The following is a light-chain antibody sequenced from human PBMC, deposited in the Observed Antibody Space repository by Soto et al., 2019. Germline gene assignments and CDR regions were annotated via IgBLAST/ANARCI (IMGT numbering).Light chain of an antibody. CDR3: SSFTTLSTYV. V-gene: IGLV2-14*01. CDR1: SSDIGAYNS. J-gene: IGLJ1*01. CDR2: EVN. Sequence: QSALTQPASVSGSPGQSITISCTGTSSDIGAYNSVSWYQQYPGRAPKLMIYEVNNRPSGVSNRFSGSKSGNTASLTISGLQAEDYAYYYCSSFTTLSTYVVGAGT.